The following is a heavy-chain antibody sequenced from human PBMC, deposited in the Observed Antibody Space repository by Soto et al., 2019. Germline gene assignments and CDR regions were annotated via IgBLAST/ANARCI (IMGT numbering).Heavy chain of an antibody. J-gene: IGHJ3*02. CDR3: VRDRDWAFDI. V-gene: IGHV3-48*02. Sequence: VGSLAVSCVASGYTFSEYSMNWVRQAPGKGLEWVSYFGTSRKYIFYADSVRGRFTISRDDARNSLYLQLNSLRDEDTAVYYCVRDRDWAFDIWGQGTMVTVSS. CDR2: FGTSRKYI. CDR1: GYTFSEYS. D-gene: IGHD3-9*01.